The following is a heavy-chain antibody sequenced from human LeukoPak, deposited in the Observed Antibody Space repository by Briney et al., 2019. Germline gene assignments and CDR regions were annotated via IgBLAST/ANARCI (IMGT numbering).Heavy chain of an antibody. D-gene: IGHD4-17*01. CDR2: IYYSGNT. Sequence: GSLRLSCAASGFTLGSYWMFWVRQAPGKGLEWIGTIYYSGNTYHNASLKGRITISVDTSKNQFSLELSSVTAADTAVYFCARHDYADYGAFDIWGQGTMVTVSS. CDR3: ARHDYADYGAFDI. J-gene: IGHJ3*02. CDR1: GFTLGSYW. V-gene: IGHV4-39*01.